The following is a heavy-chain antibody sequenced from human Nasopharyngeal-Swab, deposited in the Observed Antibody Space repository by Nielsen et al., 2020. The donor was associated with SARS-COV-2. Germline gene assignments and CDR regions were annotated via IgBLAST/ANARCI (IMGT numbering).Heavy chain of an antibody. J-gene: IGHJ4*02. CDR1: GFTFSSYA. CDR3: ARGGFRGTYGDYLDY. Sequence: GESLKISCAASGFTFSSYAMHWVRQAPGKGLEWVAVIWYDGSNKYYADSVKGRFTISRDNSKNTLYLQMNSLRAEDTAVYYCARGGFRGTYGDYLDYWGQGTPVTAPQ. D-gene: IGHD4-17*01. CDR2: IWYDGSNK. V-gene: IGHV3-33*08.